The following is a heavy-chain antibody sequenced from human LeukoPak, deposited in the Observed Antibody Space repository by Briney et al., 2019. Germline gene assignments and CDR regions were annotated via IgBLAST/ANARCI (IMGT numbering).Heavy chain of an antibody. CDR1: GDSISSYY. Sequence: SETLSLTCSVSGDSISSYYWSWIRQPPGKGREGIGYISYSGSTNYNPSLKRRVTISVDTSKKQFSLKLSSVTAADTAVYYCARHSGSSFDYWGQGTLVTVSS. CDR3: ARHSGSSFDY. V-gene: IGHV4-59*08. CDR2: ISYSGST. J-gene: IGHJ4*02.